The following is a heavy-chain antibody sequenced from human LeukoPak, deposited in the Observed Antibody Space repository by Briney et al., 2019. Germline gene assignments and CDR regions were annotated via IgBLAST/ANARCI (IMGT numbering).Heavy chain of an antibody. D-gene: IGHD1-26*01. CDR3: ARGVVGESYYFDC. V-gene: IGHV1-2*06. CDR1: GYTFTGYY. CDR2: INPNSGGT. Sequence: ASVKVSCKASGYTFTGYYMHWVRQAPGQGLEWMGRINPNSGGTNYAQKFQGRVTMTRDTSISTAYMELSRLRSDDTAVYYCARGVVGESYYFDCWGQGTLVTVSS. J-gene: IGHJ4*02.